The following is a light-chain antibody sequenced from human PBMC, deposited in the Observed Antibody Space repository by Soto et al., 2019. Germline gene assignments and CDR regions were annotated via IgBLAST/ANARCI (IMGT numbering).Light chain of an antibody. CDR3: QQYYTTPFT. Sequence: DIVMTQSPDSLTVSLGERATINCKSSQSVLYSSNNKNYLAWYQQKPGQPPKLLIYWASTRESGVPVRFSGSGSGTDFTLTISSLQAEDVAVYYCQQYYTTPFTFGPGTKVDIK. CDR2: WAS. V-gene: IGKV4-1*01. J-gene: IGKJ3*01. CDR1: QSVLYSSNNKNY.